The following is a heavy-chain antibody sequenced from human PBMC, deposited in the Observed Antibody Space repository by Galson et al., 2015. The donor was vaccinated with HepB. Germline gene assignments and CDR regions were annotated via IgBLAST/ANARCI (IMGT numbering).Heavy chain of an antibody. CDR1: GYTFTSYG. Sequence: SVKVSCKASGYTFTSYGISWVRQAPGQGLEWMGWFSAYNGNTNYAQKLQGRVTRTTDTSTSTAYMELRSLRSDDTAVYYCARDRNYGEFYYYMDVWGKGTTVTVSS. CDR3: ARDRNYGEFYYYMDV. D-gene: IGHD4-17*01. J-gene: IGHJ6*03. V-gene: IGHV1-18*01. CDR2: FSAYNGNT.